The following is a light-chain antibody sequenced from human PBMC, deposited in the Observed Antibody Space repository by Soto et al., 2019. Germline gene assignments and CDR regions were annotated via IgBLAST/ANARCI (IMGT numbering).Light chain of an antibody. CDR3: QQSFRTPET. Sequence: DIQMTQSPSSVSASVGDTVTITCRASQGINNWLAWYQQKPGKAPKLLIYAASSLQSGVPSRFSGSGSGTDFTLSISSLQPEDFATYYCQQSFRTPETFGQGTTVDIK. CDR1: QGINNW. CDR2: AAS. J-gene: IGKJ1*01. V-gene: IGKV1D-12*01.